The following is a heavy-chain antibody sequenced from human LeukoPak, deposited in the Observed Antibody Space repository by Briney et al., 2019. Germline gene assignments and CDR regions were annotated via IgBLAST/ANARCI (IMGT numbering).Heavy chain of an antibody. CDR2: INPSGGST. Sequence: ASVKVSCKASGYTFTSYYMHWVRQAPGQGLEWMGIINPSGGSTSYAQKFQGRVTMTEDTSTDTAYMELSSLRFEDTAVYYCATDHLYSGSYYVDYWGQGTLVTVSS. D-gene: IGHD1-26*01. V-gene: IGHV1-46*01. J-gene: IGHJ4*02. CDR3: ATDHLYSGSYYVDY. CDR1: GYTFTSYY.